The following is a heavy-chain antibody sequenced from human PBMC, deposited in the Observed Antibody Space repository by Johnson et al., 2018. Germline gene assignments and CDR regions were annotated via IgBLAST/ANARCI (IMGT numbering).Heavy chain of an antibody. CDR2: INRDGSTT. CDR1: GFTFSSYW. Sequence: VQLQESGGGLVHTGGSLRLSCAASGFTFSSYWMHWVRQAPGKGLVWVSRINRDGSTTSYADSVKGRFTISRDNAKNTLYLQMNSLRAEAMATYYCTRDWNNAYDIWGQGTMVAVSS. J-gene: IGHJ3*02. CDR3: TRDWNNAYDI. D-gene: IGHD1-1*01. V-gene: IGHV3-74*01.